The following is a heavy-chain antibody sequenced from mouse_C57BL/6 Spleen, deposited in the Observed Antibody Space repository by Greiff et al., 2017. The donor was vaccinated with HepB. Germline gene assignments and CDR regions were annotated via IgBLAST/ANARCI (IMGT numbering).Heavy chain of an antibody. J-gene: IGHJ3*01. CDR3: AREGSNYLFAY. Sequence: QVQLQQSGAELVRPGTSVKVSCKASGYAFTNYLIEWVKQRPGQGLEWIGVINTGSGGTNYNEKFKGKATLAADKSSSTAYMQLSSLTSEDSAVYFCAREGSNYLFAYWGQGTLVTVSA. CDR2: INTGSGGT. CDR1: GYAFTNYL. V-gene: IGHV1-54*01. D-gene: IGHD2-5*01.